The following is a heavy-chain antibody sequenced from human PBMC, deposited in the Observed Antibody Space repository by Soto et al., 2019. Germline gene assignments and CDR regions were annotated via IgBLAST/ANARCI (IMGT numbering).Heavy chain of an antibody. V-gene: IGHV1-3*04. CDR1: GITFSTYA. CDR3: ARAISGYVT. J-gene: IGHJ5*02. Sequence: QVQLVQSGAEVKKPGALVKVSCKASGITFSTYAIHWVRQAPGQSLEWMGWINTGNGNTRYSQNFQGRVTLTRDTSASTAYMDLSSLRSEDTSIYYCARAISGYVTWGQGTLVTVSS. CDR2: INTGNGNT. D-gene: IGHD5-12*01.